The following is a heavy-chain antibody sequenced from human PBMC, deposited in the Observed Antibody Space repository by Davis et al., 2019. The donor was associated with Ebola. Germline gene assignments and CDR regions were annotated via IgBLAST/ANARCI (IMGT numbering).Heavy chain of an antibody. CDR3: VKDTSNIWFDI. V-gene: IGHV3-23*01. Sequence: GGSLRLSCAASGFIFSSYVMGWVRQAPGKGLEWVSTLGTSADTYYADSVKGRFTISRDNSKNTLYLQMNGLRVEDTAIYFCVKDTSNIWFDIWGQGTMVTVSS. D-gene: IGHD1-26*01. CDR2: LGTSADT. J-gene: IGHJ3*02. CDR1: GFIFSSYV.